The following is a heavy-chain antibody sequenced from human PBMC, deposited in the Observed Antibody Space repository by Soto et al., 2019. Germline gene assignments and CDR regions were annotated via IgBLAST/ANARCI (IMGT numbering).Heavy chain of an antibody. CDR3: ARDLHGSGSYGY. Sequence: ASVKVSCKASGGTFSSYAISWVRQAPGQGLEWMGGIIPIFGTANYAQKFQGRVTITADESTSTAYMELSSLRSEDTAVYYCARDLHGSGSYGYWGQGTLVTVSS. J-gene: IGHJ4*02. V-gene: IGHV1-69*13. CDR2: IIPIFGTA. D-gene: IGHD3-10*01. CDR1: GGTFSSYA.